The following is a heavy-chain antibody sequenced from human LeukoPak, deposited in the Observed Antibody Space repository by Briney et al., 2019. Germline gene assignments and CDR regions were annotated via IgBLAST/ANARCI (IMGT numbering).Heavy chain of an antibody. Sequence: GASLRLSCAASGFTFSSYAMSWVRQAPGKGLEWVSAISGSGGSTYYADSAKGRFTISRDNSKNTLYLQMNSLRAEDTAVYYCAKEPGRGYSYGYRGYFDYWGQGTLVTVSS. CDR2: ISGSGGST. J-gene: IGHJ4*02. D-gene: IGHD5-18*01. CDR3: AKEPGRGYSYGYRGYFDY. CDR1: GFTFSSYA. V-gene: IGHV3-23*01.